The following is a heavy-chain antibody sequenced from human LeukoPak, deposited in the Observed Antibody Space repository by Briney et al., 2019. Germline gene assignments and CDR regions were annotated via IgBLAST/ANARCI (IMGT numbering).Heavy chain of an antibody. D-gene: IGHD2-21*02. CDR3: ARDGGYCGGDCFVDV. CDR1: GGSISSYY. J-gene: IGHJ6*04. V-gene: IGHV4-59*12. Sequence: SETLSLTCTVSGGSISSYYWSWIRQPPGKGLEWIGYIYYSGSTNYNPSLKSRVTISVDTSKNQFSLKLSSVTAADTAVYYCARDGGYCGGDCFVDVWGKGTTVTVSS. CDR2: IYYSGST.